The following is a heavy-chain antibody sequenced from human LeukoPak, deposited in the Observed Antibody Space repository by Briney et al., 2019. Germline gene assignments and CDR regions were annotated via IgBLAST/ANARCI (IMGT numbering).Heavy chain of an antibody. D-gene: IGHD2-21*01. CDR1: GGSISSGGYY. CDR2: IYHSGST. J-gene: IGHJ4*02. CDR3: ARCRIPVPYFDY. V-gene: IGHV4-30-2*01. Sequence: PSETLSLTCTVSGGSISSGGYYWSWIRQPPGKGLEWIGYIYHSGSTYYNPSLKSRVTISVDRSKNQFSLKLSSVTAADTAVYYCARCRIPVPYFDYWGQGTLVTVSS.